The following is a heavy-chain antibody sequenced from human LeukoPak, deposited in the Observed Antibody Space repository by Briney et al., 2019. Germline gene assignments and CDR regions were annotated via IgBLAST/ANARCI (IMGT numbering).Heavy chain of an antibody. J-gene: IGHJ5*02. D-gene: IGHD3-9*01. Sequence: SETLSLTCTVSGGSISSYYWSWIRQPAGKGLEWIGRIYTSGSTNYNPSLKSRVTMSVDTSKNQFSLKLSSVTAADTAVYYCARGNLHYDILTGYSGEGNWFDPWGQGTLVTVSS. CDR3: ARGNLHYDILTGYSGEGNWFDP. CDR1: GGSISSYY. V-gene: IGHV4-4*07. CDR2: IYTSGST.